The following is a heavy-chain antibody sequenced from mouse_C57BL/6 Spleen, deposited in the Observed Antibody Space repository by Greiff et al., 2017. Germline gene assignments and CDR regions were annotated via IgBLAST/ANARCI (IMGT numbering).Heavy chain of an antibody. D-gene: IGHD2-4*01. CDR1: GYAFSSSW. Sequence: VQLQQSGPELVKPGASVKISCKASGYAFSSSWMNWVKQRPGKGLEWIGRIYPGDGDTNYNGKFKGKATLTADKSSSTAYMQLSSLTSEDSAVYFCARGKNYDPFYAMDYWGQGTSVTVSS. V-gene: IGHV1-82*01. J-gene: IGHJ4*01. CDR2: IYPGDGDT. CDR3: ARGKNYDPFYAMDY.